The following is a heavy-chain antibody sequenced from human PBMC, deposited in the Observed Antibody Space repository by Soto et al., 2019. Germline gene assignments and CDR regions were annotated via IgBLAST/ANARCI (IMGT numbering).Heavy chain of an antibody. CDR2: ISGSSSDI. CDR1: GLTFSDYY. J-gene: IGHJ4*02. Sequence: QVQLVQSGGGLVKPGESLRLSCATSGLTFSDYYMSWIRQAPGKGLESLSYISGSSSDIKYADSVKGRFTISRDNARKSVYLQMSGLRAEDTAVYYCATGPRRLSDWGQGTPVIVSS. CDR3: ATGPRRLSD. D-gene: IGHD3-3*01. V-gene: IGHV3-11*05.